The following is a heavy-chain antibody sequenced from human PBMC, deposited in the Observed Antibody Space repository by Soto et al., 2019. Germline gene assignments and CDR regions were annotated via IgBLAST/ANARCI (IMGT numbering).Heavy chain of an antibody. V-gene: IGHV1-3*01. CDR3: ARGPRNWGVDY. CDR1: GYTFTNYA. Sequence: ASVKVSCKASGYTFTNYAMHWMRQAPGQRLEWMGWINAGNGNTKYSQKFQGRVTITRDTSASTAFMELSSLTSEDTAVYYCARGPRNWGVDYWGQGTLVTVSS. D-gene: IGHD7-27*01. CDR2: INAGNGNT. J-gene: IGHJ4*02.